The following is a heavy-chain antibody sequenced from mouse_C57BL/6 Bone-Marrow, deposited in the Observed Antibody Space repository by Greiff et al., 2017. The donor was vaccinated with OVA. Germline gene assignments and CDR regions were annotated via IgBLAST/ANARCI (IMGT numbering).Heavy chain of an antibody. V-gene: IGHV1-81*01. Sequence: VQLQQSGAELARPGASVKLSCKASGYTFTSYGISWVKQRTGQGLEWIGEIYPRSGNTYYNEKFKGKATLTADKSSRTAYMELRSLTSEDSAVYFCARCGSTFAYWGQGTLVTVSA. J-gene: IGHJ3*01. CDR1: GYTFTSYG. D-gene: IGHD1-1*01. CDR3: ARCGSTFAY. CDR2: IYPRSGNT.